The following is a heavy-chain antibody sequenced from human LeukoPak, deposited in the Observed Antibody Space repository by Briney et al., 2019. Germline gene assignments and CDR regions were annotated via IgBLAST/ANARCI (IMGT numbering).Heavy chain of an antibody. CDR2: IKQDGSGK. CDR3: ARVGSSWYNFDY. D-gene: IGHD6-13*01. V-gene: IGHV3-7*01. Sequence: GGSLRLSCAASGFTFSTYWMSWVRQAPGKGLEWVANIKQDGSGKYYVDSVKGRFTISRDNAKNSLYLQMNSLRAEDTAVYYCARVGSSWYNFDYWGQGTLVTVSS. J-gene: IGHJ4*02. CDR1: GFTFSTYW.